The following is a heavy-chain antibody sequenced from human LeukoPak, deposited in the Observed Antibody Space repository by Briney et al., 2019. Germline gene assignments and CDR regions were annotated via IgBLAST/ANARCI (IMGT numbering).Heavy chain of an antibody. CDR1: GFIVSSNY. CDR2: TYTGGST. Sequence: PGGSLRLSCAASGFIVSSNYMNWVRQAPGKGLEWVSVTYTGGSTYYADSVKGRFTISRDNSKNTLYLQMNSLRAEDTAVYYCARSQLGRSHLPEQFDLWGQGTLVTVSP. V-gene: IGHV3-53*01. D-gene: IGHD1-1*01. J-gene: IGHJ5*02. CDR3: ARSQLGRSHLPEQFDL.